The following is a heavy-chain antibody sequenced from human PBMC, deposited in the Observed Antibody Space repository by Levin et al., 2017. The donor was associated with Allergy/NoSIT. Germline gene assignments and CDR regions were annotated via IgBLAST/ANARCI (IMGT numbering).Heavy chain of an antibody. CDR3: ATPLLLEELYHDAFDI. V-gene: IGHV4-4*02. J-gene: IGHJ3*02. D-gene: IGHD1-7*01. CDR2: IHHSGSS. Sequence: PSETLSLTCDVSGGSISSSVWWNWVRQSPGKGLEWIGEIHHSGSSNYNPSLKSRVTISIDKSKNQFSLKLNSVTAADTAVYYCATPLLLEELYHDAFDIWGQGTMVTVSS. CDR1: GGSISSSVW.